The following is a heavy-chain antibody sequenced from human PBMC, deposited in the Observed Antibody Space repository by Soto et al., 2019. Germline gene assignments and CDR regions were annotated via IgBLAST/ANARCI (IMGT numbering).Heavy chain of an antibody. V-gene: IGHV3-15*01. CDR3: TTGPLWFGEFLDP. Sequence: EVQLVESGGGLVKPGGSLRLSCAASGFTFSNAWMSWVRQAPGKGLEWVGRIKSKTDGGTTDYAASVKGRFTISRDDSKNTLYLQMNSLKTEDTAVYYCTTGPLWFGEFLDPWGQGTLVTVSS. D-gene: IGHD3-10*01. CDR2: IKSKTDGGTT. CDR1: GFTFSNAW. J-gene: IGHJ5*02.